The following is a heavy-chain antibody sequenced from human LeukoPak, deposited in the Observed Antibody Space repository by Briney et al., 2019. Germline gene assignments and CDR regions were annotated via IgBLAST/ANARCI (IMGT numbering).Heavy chain of an antibody. CDR1: GYTFTSYD. J-gene: IGHJ4*02. CDR3: ARASGSYSNFDY. V-gene: IGHV1-2*02. D-gene: IGHD1-26*01. CDR2: INPNSGGT. Sequence: ASVKVSCKASGYTFTSYDINWVRQATGQGLEWMGWINPNSGGTNYAQKFQGRVTMTRDTSISTAYMELSRLRSDDTAVYYCARASGSYSNFDYWGQGTLVTVSS.